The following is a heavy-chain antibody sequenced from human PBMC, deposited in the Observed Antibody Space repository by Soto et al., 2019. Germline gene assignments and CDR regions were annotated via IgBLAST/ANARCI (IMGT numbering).Heavy chain of an antibody. CDR3: VRGEHSSGWYVMLDY. V-gene: IGHV3-74*01. J-gene: IGHJ4*02. CDR1: GFTFSSYW. Sequence: EVQLVESGGGLVQPGGSLRLSCAASGFTFSSYWMHWVRQAPGKGLVWVSRINSDGSSTSYADSVKGRFTISRDNAKNTLYLQMNSLRAEDTAVYYCVRGEHSSGWYVMLDYWGQGTLVTVSS. CDR2: INSDGSST. D-gene: IGHD6-19*01.